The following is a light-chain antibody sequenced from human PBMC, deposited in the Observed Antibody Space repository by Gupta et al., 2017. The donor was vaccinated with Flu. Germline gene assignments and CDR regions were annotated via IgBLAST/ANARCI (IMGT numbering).Light chain of an antibody. CDR3: HQYVDSPG. CDR1: QTVSSSY. CDR2: GAS. J-gene: IGKJ1*01. Sequence: EIVLTQSPGTLSLSLGEGATLSCRASQTVSSSYLAWYQQKPGQAPRLLIYGASNRATGIPDMFGGSGSGTDFTLTISRLEPEDFAFYYCHQYVDSPGFGQGTKVEIK. V-gene: IGKV3-20*01.